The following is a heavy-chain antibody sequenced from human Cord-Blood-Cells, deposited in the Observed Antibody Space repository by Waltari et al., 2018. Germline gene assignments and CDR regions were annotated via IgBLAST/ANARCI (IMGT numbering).Heavy chain of an antibody. V-gene: IGHV1-24*01. CDR2: FDPEDGET. J-gene: IGHJ5*02. Sequence: QVQLVPSGAEVKKPGASVKVSCKVSGYTLTELSMHWVRQAPGKGLEWMGGFDPEDGETIYAQKFQGRVTMTEDTSTDTAYMELSSLRSEDTAVYYCATALMITFGGVIANWFDPWGQGTLVTVSS. D-gene: IGHD3-16*02. CDR1: GYTLTELS. CDR3: ATALMITFGGVIANWFDP.